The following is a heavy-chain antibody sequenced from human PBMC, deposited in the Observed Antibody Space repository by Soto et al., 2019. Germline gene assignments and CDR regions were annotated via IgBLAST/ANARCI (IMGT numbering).Heavy chain of an antibody. D-gene: IGHD6-19*01. CDR1: GFTFCYFA. CDR2: LNDRGDTT. Sequence: VGSMRLSCAASGFTFCYFAMGWVRQAPGKGLEWVSVLNDRGDTTYYTDSVKGRFTISRDNSKNTLYLQMTSLRAEDTAVYYCAKDATRTNGWYHFDYWGQGALVTVSS. V-gene: IGHV3-23*01. J-gene: IGHJ4*02. CDR3: AKDATRTNGWYHFDY.